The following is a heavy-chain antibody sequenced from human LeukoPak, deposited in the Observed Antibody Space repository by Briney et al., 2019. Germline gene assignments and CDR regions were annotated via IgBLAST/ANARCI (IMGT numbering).Heavy chain of an antibody. CDR3: ARSIVATINGDY. J-gene: IGHJ4*02. V-gene: IGHV3-30*04. CDR2: ISYDGSNK. D-gene: IGHD5-12*01. CDR1: GFTFSSYA. Sequence: GGSLRLSCAASGFTFSSYAMHWVRQAPGKGLEWVAVISYDGSNKYYADSVKGRFTISRDNSKNTLYLQMNSLRAEDTAVYYCARSIVATINGDYWGQGTQVTVSS.